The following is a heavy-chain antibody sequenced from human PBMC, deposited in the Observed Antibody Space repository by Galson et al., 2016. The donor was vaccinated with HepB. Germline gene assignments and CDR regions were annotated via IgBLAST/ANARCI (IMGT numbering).Heavy chain of an antibody. CDR3: TRAGQTNSWYGSQFDY. CDR1: GFAFSNSA. J-gene: IGHJ4*02. CDR2: ISGDGGST. V-gene: IGHV3-23*01. Sequence: SLRLSCAASGFAFSNSAMSWVRQAPGKGLEWVSAISGDGGSTYYAGSVQGRFTSSRDRSTNTMYLQMNSLKSEDTAVYYCTRAGQTNSWYGSQFDYWGQGTMVTVSS. D-gene: IGHD6-13*01.